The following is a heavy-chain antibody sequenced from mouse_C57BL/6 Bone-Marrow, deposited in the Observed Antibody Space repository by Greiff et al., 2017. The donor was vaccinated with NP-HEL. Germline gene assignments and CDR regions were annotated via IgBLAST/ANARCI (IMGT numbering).Heavy chain of an antibody. J-gene: IGHJ4*01. D-gene: IGHD1-1*01. V-gene: IGHV1-5*01. CDR3: TRTYGSSYAMDY. CDR2: IYPGNSDT. Sequence: VQLQQSGTVLARPGASVKMSCKPSGYTFTSYWMHWVKQRPGQGLEWIGAIYPGNSDTSYNQKFKGKAKLTAVTSASTAYMELSSLTNEDSAVYYCTRTYGSSYAMDYWGQGTSVTVSS. CDR1: GYTFTSYW.